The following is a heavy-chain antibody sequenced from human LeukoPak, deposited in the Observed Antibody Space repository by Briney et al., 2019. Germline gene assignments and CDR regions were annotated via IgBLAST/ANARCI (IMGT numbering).Heavy chain of an antibody. V-gene: IGHV1-69*13. CDR2: IIPIFGTT. D-gene: IGHD1-1*01. Sequence: SVKVSCKASGGTFSSYAISWVRQAPGQGLEWMGGIIPIFGTTNYAQKFQGRVTITADESTSTAYMELSSLRSEDTAVYYCARVERHDSLYNGMDVWGQGTTVTVSS. J-gene: IGHJ6*02. CDR1: GGTFSSYA. CDR3: ARVERHDSLYNGMDV.